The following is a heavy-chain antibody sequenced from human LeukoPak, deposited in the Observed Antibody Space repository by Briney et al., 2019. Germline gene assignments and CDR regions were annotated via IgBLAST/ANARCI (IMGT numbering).Heavy chain of an antibody. Sequence: GESLKISCEGSGYNFTSYWIAWVRQMPGKGLEWMGIIYPGDSDTRYSPSFQGQVTISADKSISTAYLQWSSLKASDTAMYYCARRYHWNVGHAFDIWGQGTMVTVSS. J-gene: IGHJ3*02. CDR1: GYNFTSYW. CDR2: IYPGDSDT. D-gene: IGHD1-20*01. CDR3: ARRYHWNVGHAFDI. V-gene: IGHV5-51*01.